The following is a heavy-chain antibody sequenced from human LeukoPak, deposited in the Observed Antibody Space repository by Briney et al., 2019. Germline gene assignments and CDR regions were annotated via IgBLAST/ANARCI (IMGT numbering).Heavy chain of an antibody. J-gene: IGHJ5*02. V-gene: IGHV3-30*01. CDR3: ARGSGWFDP. CDR2: ISYDGSNK. Sequence: GGSLRLSCAASGLTFSSYAMHWVRQAPGKGLEWVAVISYDGSNKYYADSVKGRFTISRGNSKDTLYLQMNSLRAEDTAVYYCARGSGWFDPWGQGTLVTVSS. D-gene: IGHD6-19*01. CDR1: GLTFSSYA.